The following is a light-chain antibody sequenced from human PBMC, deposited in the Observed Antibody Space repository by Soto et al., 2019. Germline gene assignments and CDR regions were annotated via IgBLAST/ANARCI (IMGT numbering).Light chain of an antibody. CDR2: GAS. V-gene: IGKV3D-15*01. Sequence: EIVMTQSPATLSVSPGERATVSCRASQSVGSNLAWYQQKPGQAPRLLIYGASTRASGIPARFTGSGSGTEFNLTISSLQSEDFALYYCQQYNNWPPYTFGQGTNLDIK. CDR1: QSVGSN. CDR3: QQYNNWPPYT. J-gene: IGKJ2*01.